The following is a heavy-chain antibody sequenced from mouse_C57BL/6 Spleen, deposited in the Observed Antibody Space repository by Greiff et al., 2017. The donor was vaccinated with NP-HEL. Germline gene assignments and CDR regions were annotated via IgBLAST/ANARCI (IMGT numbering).Heavy chain of an antibody. CDR2: IYPGDGDT. V-gene: IGHV1-80*01. CDR3: ARELPYYFDY. CDR1: GYAFSSYW. Sequence: QVQLKESGAELVKPGASVKISCKASGYAFSSYWMNWVKQRPGKGLEWIGQIYPGDGDTNYNGKFKGKATLTADKSSSTAYMQLSSLTSEDSAVYFCARELPYYFDYWGQGTTLTVSS. J-gene: IGHJ2*01.